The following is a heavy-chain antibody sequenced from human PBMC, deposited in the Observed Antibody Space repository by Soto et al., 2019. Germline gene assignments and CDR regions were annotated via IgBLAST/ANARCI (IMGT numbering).Heavy chain of an antibody. CDR1: GFTFSSYW. CDR3: ARWGRGCFDY. V-gene: IGHV3-74*01. D-gene: IGHD3-16*01. Sequence: EVQLVESGGGLVQPGGSLRLSCAASGFTFSSYWMRWVRQAPGKGLVWVSRISNDGSTTSYADSVKGGFTFSRDNAKNTLYLQMSSLRAGDTDVYYCARWGRGCFDYWGQGTLVTVSS. CDR2: ISNDGSTT. J-gene: IGHJ4*02.